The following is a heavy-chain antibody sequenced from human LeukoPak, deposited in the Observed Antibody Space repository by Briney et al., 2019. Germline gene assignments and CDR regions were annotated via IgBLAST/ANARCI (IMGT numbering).Heavy chain of an antibody. J-gene: IGHJ4*02. CDR3: ARGEYSSGWYIDY. D-gene: IGHD6-19*01. CDR1: AYSISSGYY. V-gene: IGHV4-38-2*01. CDR2: IYHSVIT. Sequence: SETLSLTCAVSAYSISSGYYWGWIRQPPGKGLEWIGTIYHSVITYYNPSLNSRVTISVDTSKNQFSLKLSSVTAADTAVYYCARGEYSSGWYIDYWGQGTLVTVSS.